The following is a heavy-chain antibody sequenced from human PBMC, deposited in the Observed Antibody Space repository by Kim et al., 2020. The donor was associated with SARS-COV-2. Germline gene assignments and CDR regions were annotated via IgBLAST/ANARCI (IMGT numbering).Heavy chain of an antibody. CDR1: GYTFTSYD. V-gene: IGHV1-8*01. D-gene: IGHD6-13*01. J-gene: IGHJ6*03. CDR2: MNPNSGNT. CDR3: ARGFRAAAGPFYYYYYMDV. Sequence: ASVKVSCKASGYTFTSYDINWVRQATGQGLEWMGWMNPNSGNTGYAQKFQGRVTMTRNTSISTAYMELSSLRSEDTAVYYCARGFRAAAGPFYYYYYMDVWGKGTKVTVS.